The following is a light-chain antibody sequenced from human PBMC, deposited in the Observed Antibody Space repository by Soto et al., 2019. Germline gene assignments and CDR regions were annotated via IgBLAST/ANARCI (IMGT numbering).Light chain of an antibody. J-gene: IGKJ1*01. V-gene: IGKV3-20*01. Sequence: EIILTQSPDTLSLSPGQRATLSCRASQSVSSGNLAWYQQKPGQAPRLLIYGTSNRATGIPDRFSGSGSGTDFTLTIIRLEREDFAVYYCQQYGSSPKTFGQGTKVDIK. CDR3: QQYGSSPKT. CDR2: GTS. CDR1: QSVSSGN.